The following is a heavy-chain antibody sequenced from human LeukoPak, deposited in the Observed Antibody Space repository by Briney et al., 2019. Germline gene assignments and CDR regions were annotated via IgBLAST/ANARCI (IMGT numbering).Heavy chain of an antibody. V-gene: IGHV7-4-1*02. CDR3: ARAYQRLGGLSFPDQ. CDR2: INPNTGNP. J-gene: IGHJ5*02. Sequence: ASVKVSCKASGYTFTSYAMNWVRQAPGQGLEWMGWINPNTGNPTYAQGFTGRFVFSLDTSVSTTYLQISSLKAEDTAVYYCARAYQRLGGLSFPDQWGQGTLVSVSS. CDR1: GYTFTSYA. D-gene: IGHD3-16*02.